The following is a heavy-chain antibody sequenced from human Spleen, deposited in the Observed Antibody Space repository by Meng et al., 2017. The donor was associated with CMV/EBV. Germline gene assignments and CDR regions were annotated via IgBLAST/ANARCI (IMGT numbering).Heavy chain of an antibody. Sequence: QLPDPGPGLVKPSETLSLTCTFSGDSISSYYWSWIRQPPGKGLEWIGYIYYSGSTNYNPSLKSRVTISVDTSKNQFSLKLSSVTAADTAVYYCARNGAVAGFDPWGQGTLVTVSS. CDR3: ARNGAVAGFDP. D-gene: IGHD6-19*01. V-gene: IGHV4-59*01. CDR1: GDSISSYY. CDR2: IYYSGST. J-gene: IGHJ5*02.